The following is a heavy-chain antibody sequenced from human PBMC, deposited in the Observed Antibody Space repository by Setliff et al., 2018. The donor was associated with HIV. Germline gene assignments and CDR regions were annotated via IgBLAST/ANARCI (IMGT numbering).Heavy chain of an antibody. V-gene: IGHV1-3*01. D-gene: IGHD7-27*01. Sequence: WASVKVSCKASGYTFTSYAMHWVRQAPGQRLEWMGWINAGNGDTKYSQKFQGRVTATTDTSASTAYMELSSLRSEDTAVYYCARDLPTPNWGFDNWGQGTLVTVSS. CDR3: ARDLPTPNWGFDN. CDR1: GYTFTSYA. CDR2: INAGNGDT. J-gene: IGHJ4*02.